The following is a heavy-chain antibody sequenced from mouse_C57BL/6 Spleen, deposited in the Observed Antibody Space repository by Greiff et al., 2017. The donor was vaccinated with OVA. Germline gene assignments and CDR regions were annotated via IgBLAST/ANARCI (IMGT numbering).Heavy chain of an antibody. CDR1: GYTFTDYY. Sequence: VQLQQSGAELVRPGASVKLSCKASGYTFTDYYINWVKQRPGQGLEWIARIYPGSGNTYYNEKFKGKATLTAEKSSSTAYMQLSSLTSEDTAVYFGARRGYAMDYWGKGTSVTVSS. J-gene: IGHJ4*01. V-gene: IGHV1-76*01. CDR2: IYPGSGNT. CDR3: ARRGYAMDY.